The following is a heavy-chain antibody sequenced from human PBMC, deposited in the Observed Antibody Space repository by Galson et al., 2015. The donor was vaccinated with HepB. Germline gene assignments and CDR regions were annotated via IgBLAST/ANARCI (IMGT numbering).Heavy chain of an antibody. CDR2: IYSGGST. V-gene: IGHV3-66*02. D-gene: IGHD3-10*01. CDR3: ARDQVWFGGGFDI. CDR1: GFTVSSNY. J-gene: IGHJ3*02. Sequence: SLRLSCAASGFTVSSNYMSWVRQAPGKGLEWVSVIYSGGSTYYAESVKGRFTISRANSKNTLYLQMNSLRAEDTAVYYCARDQVWFGGGFDIWGQGTMVTVSS.